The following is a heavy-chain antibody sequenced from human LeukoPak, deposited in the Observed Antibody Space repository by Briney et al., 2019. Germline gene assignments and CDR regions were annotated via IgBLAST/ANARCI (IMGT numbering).Heavy chain of an antibody. V-gene: IGHV3-21*01. J-gene: IGHJ4*02. CDR2: ISSSSAFI. D-gene: IGHD6-13*01. CDR3: ARSTRNSWSSFDC. Sequence: GGSLRLSCAASGFTFSSYPMNWVRQAPGKGLEWVSSISSSSAFIYDADSVKGRFTISRDNAKNSLYLQVNSLRAEDTAVYYCARSTRNSWSSFDCWGQGTLVTVSS. CDR1: GFTFSSYP.